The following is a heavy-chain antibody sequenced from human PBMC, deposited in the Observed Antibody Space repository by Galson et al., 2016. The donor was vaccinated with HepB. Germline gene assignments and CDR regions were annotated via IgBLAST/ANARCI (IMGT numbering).Heavy chain of an antibody. Sequence: SLRLSCAASGFTFNNYGTTWVRQAPGKGLEVVASISRSGDSRGYSDSVKGRFTISRDNSKNTLSLQMNSLRVDDTAVYYCVQGSTAPAVWGKGTTVTVSS. D-gene: IGHD1-26*01. V-gene: IGHV3-23*01. CDR1: GFTFNNYG. CDR2: ISRSGDSR. CDR3: VQGSTAPAV. J-gene: IGHJ6*04.